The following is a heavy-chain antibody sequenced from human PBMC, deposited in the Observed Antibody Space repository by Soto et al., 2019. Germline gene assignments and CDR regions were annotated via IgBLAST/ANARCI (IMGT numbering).Heavy chain of an antibody. CDR2: IYSGGST. CDR3: ARGSPYCINGVCYRQNDDFDY. CDR1: GFTVSSNY. J-gene: IGHJ4*02. V-gene: IGHV3-53*01. Sequence: EVQLVESGGGLIQPGGSLRLSCAASGFTVSSNYMSWVRQAPGKGLEWVSVIYSGGSTYYADSVKGRFSISRDISKSTLYLQMNSVRAEDTAVYYCARGSPYCINGVCYRQNDDFDYWGQGTLVTVSS. D-gene: IGHD2-8*01.